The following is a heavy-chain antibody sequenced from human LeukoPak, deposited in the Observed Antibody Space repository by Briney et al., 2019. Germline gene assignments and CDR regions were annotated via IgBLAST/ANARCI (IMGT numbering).Heavy chain of an antibody. CDR2: IYYSGST. J-gene: IGHJ6*03. D-gene: IGHD2-15*01. CDR3: AGGYCSGGSCSVSLYYYYMDV. V-gene: IGHV4-59*01. Sequence: SETLSLTCTVSGGSISSYYWSWIRQPPGKGLEWMGYIYYSGSTNYNPSLKSRVTISVDTSKNQFSLKLSSVTAADTAVYYCAGGYCSGGSCSVSLYYYYMDVWGKGTTVTVSS. CDR1: GGSISSYY.